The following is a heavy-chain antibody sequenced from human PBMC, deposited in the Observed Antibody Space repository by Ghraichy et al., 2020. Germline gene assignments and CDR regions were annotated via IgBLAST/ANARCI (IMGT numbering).Heavy chain of an antibody. CDR3: AKDMGPFGTLDY. CDR2: ISGNGGAT. V-gene: IGHV3-43*02. CDR1: GFSFDVYG. J-gene: IGHJ4*02. D-gene: IGHD3-16*01. Sequence: GGSLRLSCAASGFSFDVYGMHWVRQAPGKGLKWVSLISGNGGATYYAASVKGRFIISRDNNKNSLYLQMNSLRTEDTGFYYCAKDMGPFGTLDYWGRGTLVIVSS.